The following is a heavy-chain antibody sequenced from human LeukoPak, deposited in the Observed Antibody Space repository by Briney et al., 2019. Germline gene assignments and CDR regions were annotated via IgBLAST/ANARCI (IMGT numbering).Heavy chain of an antibody. CDR2: ISYDGSNK. CDR1: GFTFSSYD. V-gene: IGHV3-30*03. D-gene: IGHD3-10*01. J-gene: IGHJ4*02. Sequence: GGSLRLSCAASGFTFSSYDMHWVRQAPGKRLEWVALISYDGSNKYYADSVKGRFTISRDNSKNTLYLQMNSLRAEDTAVYYCARHNYYSAWGQGTLVTVSS. CDR3: ARHNYYSA.